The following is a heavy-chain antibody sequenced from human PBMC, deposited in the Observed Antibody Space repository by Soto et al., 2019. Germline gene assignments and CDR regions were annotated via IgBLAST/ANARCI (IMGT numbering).Heavy chain of an antibody. Sequence: QVQLQQWGAGLLKPSVTLSLSCAVYGGSFSGYYWSWIRQPPGKGLEWIGEINHSGSTNYNPSLKSRVTISVDTSKNQFSLKLSSVTAADTAVYYCARGEWGSTVTRWGQGTLVTVSS. CDR3: ARGEWGSTVTR. D-gene: IGHD4-17*01. CDR2: INHSGST. V-gene: IGHV4-34*01. CDR1: GGSFSGYY. J-gene: IGHJ4*02.